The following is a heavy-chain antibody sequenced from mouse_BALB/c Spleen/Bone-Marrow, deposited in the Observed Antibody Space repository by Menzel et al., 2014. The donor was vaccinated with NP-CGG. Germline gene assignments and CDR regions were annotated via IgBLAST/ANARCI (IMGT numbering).Heavy chain of an antibody. CDR1: GFTFSSYA. J-gene: IGHJ4*01. Sequence: EVKLMESGGGLVKPGGSLKLSCAASGFTFSSYAMSWVRPTPEKRLEWVATISSGGSYTYYADSGKGRLTISRDNAKNTLYLQMSSLRSEDTAMYYCARSLYDYDAMDYWGQGTSVTVSS. D-gene: IGHD1-1*01. V-gene: IGHV5-9-1*01. CDR3: ARSLYDYDAMDY. CDR2: ISSGGSYT.